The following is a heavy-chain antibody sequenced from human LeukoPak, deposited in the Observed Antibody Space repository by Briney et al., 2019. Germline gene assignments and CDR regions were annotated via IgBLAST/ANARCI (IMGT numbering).Heavy chain of an antibody. V-gene: IGHV3-21*01. CDR3: ARDALYSSSSFDY. CDR1: GFTFSSYA. Sequence: GGSLRLSCAASGFTFSSYAMSWVRQAPGKGLEWVSSISSSSSYIYYADSVKGRFTISRDNAKNSLYLQMNSLRAEDTAVYYCARDALYSSSSFDYWGQGTLVTVSS. J-gene: IGHJ4*02. CDR2: ISSSSSYI. D-gene: IGHD6-6*01.